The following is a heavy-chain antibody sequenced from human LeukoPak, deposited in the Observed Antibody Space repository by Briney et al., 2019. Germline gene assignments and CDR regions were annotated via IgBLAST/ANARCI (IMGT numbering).Heavy chain of an antibody. CDR3: ARDGFDEGLYFDY. CDR1: GFTFSSHW. V-gene: IGHV3-7*01. J-gene: IGHJ4*02. D-gene: IGHD3-9*01. CDR2: INQDGSEK. Sequence: GGSLRLSCAASGFTFSSHWMSWVRQAPGKGLERVANINQDGSEKYYVDSVKGRFIISSDNAKNSLYLQMNSLRAEDTAVYYCARDGFDEGLYFDYWGQGNLVTVSS.